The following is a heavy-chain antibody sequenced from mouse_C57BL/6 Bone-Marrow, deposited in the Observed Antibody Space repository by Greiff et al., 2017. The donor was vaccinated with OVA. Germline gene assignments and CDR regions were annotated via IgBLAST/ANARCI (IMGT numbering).Heavy chain of an antibody. V-gene: IGHV2-3*01. J-gene: IGHJ4*01. Sequence: VQRVESGPGLVAPSQSLSITCTVSGFSLTSYGVSWVRQPPGKGLEWLGVIWGDGSTNYHSALISRLSISQDNSKSQVFLKLNSLQTDDTATYYCAKPRLGLRVYAMDYWGQGTSVTVSS. CDR1: GFSLTSYG. CDR2: IWGDGST. CDR3: AKPRLGLRVYAMDY. D-gene: IGHD4-1*01.